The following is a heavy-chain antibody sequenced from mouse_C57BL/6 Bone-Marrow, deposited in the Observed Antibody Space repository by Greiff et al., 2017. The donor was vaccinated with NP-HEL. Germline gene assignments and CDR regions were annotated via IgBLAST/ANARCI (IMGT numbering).Heavy chain of an antibody. V-gene: IGHV1-55*01. J-gene: IGHJ2*01. CDR3: ARLHYGSSPFDY. D-gene: IGHD1-1*01. CDR1: GYTFTSYW. CDR2: IYPGSGST. Sequence: QVQLQQPGAELVKPGASVKMSCKASGYTFTSYWITWVKQRPGQGLEWIGDIYPGSGSTNYNEKFKSKATLTVDTSSSTAYMQLSSLTSEDSAVYYCARLHYGSSPFDYWGQGTTLTVSS.